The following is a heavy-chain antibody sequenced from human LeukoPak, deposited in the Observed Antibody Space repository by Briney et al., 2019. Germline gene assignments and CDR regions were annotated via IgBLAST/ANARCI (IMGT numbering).Heavy chain of an antibody. CDR1: RFTFSRYA. J-gene: IGHJ6*04. CDR2: ISDSGAST. D-gene: IGHD6-19*01. V-gene: IGHV3-23*01. CDR3: AKGGSSGSYFVDV. Sequence: GGSLRLSCAASRFTFSRYAMSWVRQAPGKGLERVSRISDSGASTYYSDSVKGRFSISRDNSKNTLYLQMNSLRAEDTAVYYCAKGGSSGSYFVDVWGKGTTVTVSS.